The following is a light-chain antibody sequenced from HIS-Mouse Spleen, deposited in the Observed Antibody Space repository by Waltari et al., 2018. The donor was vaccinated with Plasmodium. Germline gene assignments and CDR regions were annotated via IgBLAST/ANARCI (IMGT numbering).Light chain of an antibody. CDR3: QQYDNLPLT. V-gene: IGKV1-33*01. J-gene: IGKJ3*01. CDR1: QDISNY. CDR2: DAS. Sequence: DIQMTQSPSSLSASVGDRVTITCQASQDISNYLNWYQQKPGKAPKPLIYDASNLETGVPSRFSGSGSGTDVTFTISSLQPEDIATYYCQQYDNLPLTVGPGTKVDIK.